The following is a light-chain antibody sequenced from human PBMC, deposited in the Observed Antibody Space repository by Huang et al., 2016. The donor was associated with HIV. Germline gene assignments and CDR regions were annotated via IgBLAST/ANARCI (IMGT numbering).Light chain of an antibody. CDR1: QDITDA. CDR3: HQFKNYPLT. V-gene: IGKV1D-13*01. CDR2: DAS. Sequence: AIQLTQSPSFLSASVGDRVTITCRASQDITDALAWYQQKPGKPPKVLMYDASSLESGVQAGFSSSGSGGDFTLTISSLQPEDCATYYCHQFKNYPLTFGGGTKVEVK. J-gene: IGKJ4*01.